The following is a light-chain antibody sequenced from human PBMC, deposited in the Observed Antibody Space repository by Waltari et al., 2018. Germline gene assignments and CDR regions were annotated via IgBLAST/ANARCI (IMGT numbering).Light chain of an antibody. CDR2: WTS. CDR1: QNVLYRSNNKNY. V-gene: IGKV4-1*01. CDR3: QQYYTTPHT. Sequence: DIVMTQSPESLAVSLGERATINCKSSQNVLYRSNNKNYLAWYQHKPGQPPKLLIYWTSTRESGVPDRFSGSGSGTDVTLTISSLQAEDVAVYYCQQYYTTPHTFGQGTKLEIK. J-gene: IGKJ2*01.